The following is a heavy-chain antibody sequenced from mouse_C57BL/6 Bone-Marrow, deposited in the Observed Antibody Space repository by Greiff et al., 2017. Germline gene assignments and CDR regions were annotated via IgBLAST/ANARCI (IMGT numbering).Heavy chain of an antibody. D-gene: IGHD2-2*01. CDR1: GYTFTSYW. J-gene: IGHJ2*01. CDR3: ARYGYDVGRGYYFDY. CDR2: IDPSDSYT. Sequence: QVQLQQSGAELVKPGASVKLSCKASGYTFTSYWMQWVKQRPGQGLEWIGEIDPSDSYTNYNQKFKGKATFTVDTSSSTAYMLLSNLTSEDSAVYYCARYGYDVGRGYYFDYWGQGTTLTVSS. V-gene: IGHV1-50*01.